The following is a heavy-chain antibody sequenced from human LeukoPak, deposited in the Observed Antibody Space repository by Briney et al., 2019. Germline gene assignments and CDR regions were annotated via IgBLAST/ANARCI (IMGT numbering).Heavy chain of an antibody. J-gene: IGHJ2*01. CDR2: IIPIFGTA. D-gene: IGHD4-17*01. CDR3: ARERDYGDHAGYWYFDL. Sequence: ASVKVSCKASGGTFSSYAISWVRQAPGQGLEWMGGIIPIFGTANYAQKFQGRVTITTDESTSTAYMELSSLRSEDTAVYYCARERDYGDHAGYWYFDLWGRGTLVTVSS. V-gene: IGHV1-69*05. CDR1: GGTFSSYA.